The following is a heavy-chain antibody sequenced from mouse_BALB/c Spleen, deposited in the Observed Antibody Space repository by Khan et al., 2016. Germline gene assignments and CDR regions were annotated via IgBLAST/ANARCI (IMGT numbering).Heavy chain of an antibody. D-gene: IGHD2-3*01. Sequence: EVELVESGGGLVQPGGSMKLSCVASGFTFSYYWMNWVRQSQEKGLEWVAEIRLKSNNYSTYYTESLNGRFTISRDESKSSVYLQMNNLRAEDTGIDYCSRDGYRGYWGRGTSLTVS. CDR2: IRLKSNNYST. J-gene: IGHJ2*02. V-gene: IGHV6-6*02. CDR1: GFTFSYYW. CDR3: SRDGYRGY.